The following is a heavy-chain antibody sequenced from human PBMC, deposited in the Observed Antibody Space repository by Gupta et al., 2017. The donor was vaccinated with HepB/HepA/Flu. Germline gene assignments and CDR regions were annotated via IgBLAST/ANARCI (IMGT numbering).Heavy chain of an antibody. Sequence: SVKGRFITSRDNSKNTLYLQMNSMRTEDTAVYFCAREGPYYFDFWGQGTLVTVSS. CDR3: AREGPYYFDF. J-gene: IGHJ4*02. V-gene: IGHV3-30*07.